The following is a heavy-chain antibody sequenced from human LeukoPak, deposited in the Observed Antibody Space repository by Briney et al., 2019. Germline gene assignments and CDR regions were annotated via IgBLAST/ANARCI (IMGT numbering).Heavy chain of an antibody. CDR1: GFTFSSYA. J-gene: IGHJ4*02. CDR2: ISGSGEST. Sequence: GGSLRLSCAASGFTFSSYAMTWVRQAPGKGLEWVSAISGSGESTYYADSVKGRFTISRDNSKYTLFLQMHSLRAEDTAVYFCAKTFSAEMATNFDYWGQGTLVTVSS. V-gene: IGHV3-23*01. D-gene: IGHD5-24*01. CDR3: AKTFSAEMATNFDY.